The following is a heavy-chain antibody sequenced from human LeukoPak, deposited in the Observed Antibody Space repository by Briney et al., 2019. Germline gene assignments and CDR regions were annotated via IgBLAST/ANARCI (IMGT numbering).Heavy chain of an antibody. J-gene: IGHJ4*02. CDR3: ARVLRPYSSSYGY. Sequence: GGSLRLSCAASGFTFSSYSMNWVRQAPGKGLEWVSSISSSSSYIYYADSVKGRFTISRDNAKNSLYLQMNSLRAEDTAVYYCARVLRPYSSSYGYWGQGTLVIVSS. V-gene: IGHV3-21*01. CDR2: ISSSSSYI. CDR1: GFTFSSYS. D-gene: IGHD6-6*01.